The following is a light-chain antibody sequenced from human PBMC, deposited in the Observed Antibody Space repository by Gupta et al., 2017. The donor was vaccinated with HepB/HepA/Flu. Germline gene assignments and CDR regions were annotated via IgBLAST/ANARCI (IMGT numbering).Light chain of an antibody. J-gene: IGLJ2*01. CDR3: SSYASGSTYVI. CDR2: EVS. V-gene: IGLV2-23*02. CDR1: GRDVGGYKL. Sequence: SALPQPPSVSVPPGQSITISCTSTGRDVGGYKLVAWYQQQPGIAPKLIIYEVSRRPSGVSHRFSGSKSGITASLTISGLQAEDEAIYYCSSYASGSTYVIFGGGTKLTFL.